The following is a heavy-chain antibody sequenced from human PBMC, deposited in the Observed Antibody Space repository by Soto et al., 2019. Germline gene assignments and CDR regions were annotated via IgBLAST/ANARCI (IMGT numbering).Heavy chain of an antibody. J-gene: IGHJ6*02. D-gene: IGHD2-8*01. CDR3: ARGCTNGVCSPDYYYYGMDV. Sequence: EASVKVSCKASGYTFTSYAMHWVRQAPGQRLEWMGWINAGNGNTKYSQKFQGRVTITRDTSASTAYMELSSLRSEDTAVYYCARGCTNGVCSPDYYYYGMDVWGQGTTVTVSS. V-gene: IGHV1-3*01. CDR1: GYTFTSYA. CDR2: INAGNGNT.